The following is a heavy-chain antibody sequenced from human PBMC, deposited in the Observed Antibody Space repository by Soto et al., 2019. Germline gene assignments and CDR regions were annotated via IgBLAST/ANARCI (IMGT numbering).Heavy chain of an antibody. J-gene: IGHJ4*02. CDR3: APDLFTSPQAAPGSEY. CDR1: GYTLTELS. D-gene: IGHD6-13*01. V-gene: IGHV1-24*01. Sequence: QVQLVQSGAEVKKPGASVKVSCKVSGYTLTELSMQWVRQAPGIGIEWMGGFDPEDGETVYAQKFQGRVTMTEDTSTDTAYXXXXSLXXEDTAVYYCAPDLFTSPQAAPGSEYWGQGTLVTVSS. CDR2: FDPEDGET.